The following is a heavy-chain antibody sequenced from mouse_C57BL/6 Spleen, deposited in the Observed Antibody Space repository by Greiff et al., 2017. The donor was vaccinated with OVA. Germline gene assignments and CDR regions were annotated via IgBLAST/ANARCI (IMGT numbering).Heavy chain of an antibody. J-gene: IGHJ2*01. V-gene: IGHV5-9-1*02. CDR2: ISSGGDYI. CDR1: GFTFSSYA. CDR3: TRGMITTGFDY. Sequence: EVMLVESGEGLVKPGGSLKLSCAPSGFTFSSYAMSWVRQTPEKRLEWVAYISSGGDYIYYADTVKGRFTISRDNARNTLYLQMSSLKSEDTAMYYCTRGMITTGFDYWGQGTTLTVSS. D-gene: IGHD2-4*01.